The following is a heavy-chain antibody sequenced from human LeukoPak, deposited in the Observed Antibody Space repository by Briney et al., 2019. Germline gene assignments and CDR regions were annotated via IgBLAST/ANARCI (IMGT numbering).Heavy chain of an antibody. CDR2: INSDGSST. D-gene: IGHD6-6*01. CDR3: ARDFSSSSTVYYYYYMDV. J-gene: IGHJ6*03. V-gene: IGHV3-74*01. CDR1: GFSFSSYW. Sequence: GGSLRLSCAASGFSFSSYWMHWVRQAPGKGLVWVSRINSDGSSTSYADSVKGLFTISRDNAKNTLYLHMNSLRAEDTAVYYCARDFSSSSTVYYYYYMDVWGKGTTVTVSS.